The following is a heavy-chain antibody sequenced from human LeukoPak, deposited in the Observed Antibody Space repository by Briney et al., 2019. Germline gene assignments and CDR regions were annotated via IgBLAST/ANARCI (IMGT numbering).Heavy chain of an antibody. CDR3: ARGIGLERRYFQFDY. CDR2: IDFGGRII. V-gene: IGHV3-48*03. D-gene: IGHD1-1*01. J-gene: IGHJ4*02. Sequence: PGGSLRLSCVASGFTFSSYEMNWVRQAPGKALEWVSYIDFGGRIINYADHVKGRFTISRDNAKNSLYLQMNSLRAEDTAVYYCARGIGLERRYFQFDYWGEGILVTVSS. CDR1: GFTFSSYE.